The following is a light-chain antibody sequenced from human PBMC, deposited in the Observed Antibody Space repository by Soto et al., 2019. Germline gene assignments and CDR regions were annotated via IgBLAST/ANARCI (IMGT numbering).Light chain of an antibody. CDR2: RDT. CDR3: QSYDNRLNAYV. J-gene: IGLJ1*01. Sequence: QSVLTQPPSVSGAPGQRVTISCTGSTSNIGASYDVHWYQQLPGTAPKLLIYRDTHRPSGIPNRFSGSRSGTSASLAIFGLQPADEADYYCQSYDNRLNAYVFGTGTKVTVL. V-gene: IGLV1-40*01. CDR1: TSNIGASYD.